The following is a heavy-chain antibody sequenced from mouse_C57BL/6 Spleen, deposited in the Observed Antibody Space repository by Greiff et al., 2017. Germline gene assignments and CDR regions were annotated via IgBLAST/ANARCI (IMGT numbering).Heavy chain of an antibody. V-gene: IGHV1-55*01. CDR1: GYTFTSYW. CDR3: ARIYDGLYYFDY. J-gene: IGHJ2*01. D-gene: IGHD2-3*01. CDR2: IYPGSGST. Sequence: QVQLKESGAELVKPGASVKMSCKASGYTFTSYWITWVKQRPGQGLEWIGDIYPGSGSTNYNEKFKSKATLTVDTSSSTAYMQLSSLTSEDAAVYYCARIYDGLYYFDYWGQGTTLTVSS.